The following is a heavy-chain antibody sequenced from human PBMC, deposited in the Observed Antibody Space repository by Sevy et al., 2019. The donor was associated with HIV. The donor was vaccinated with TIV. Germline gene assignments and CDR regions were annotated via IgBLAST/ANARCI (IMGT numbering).Heavy chain of an antibody. V-gene: IGHV3-21*01. CDR3: AGASYYGSTTSGYIDY. CDR2: ISSSSSYI. CDR1: GFTFSTYT. D-gene: IGHD2-2*02. Sequence: GGSLRLSCVASGFTFSTYTMNWVRQAPGKGLEWVSSISSSSSYIYYADSVKGRFTISRDNAKNSLYLQMNSLRVEDRAVYDCAGASYYGSTTSGYIDYWGQGTLVTVSS. J-gene: IGHJ4*02.